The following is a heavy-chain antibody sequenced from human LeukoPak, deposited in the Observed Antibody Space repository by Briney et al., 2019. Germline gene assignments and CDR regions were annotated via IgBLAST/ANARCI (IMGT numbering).Heavy chain of an antibody. V-gene: IGHV1-8*02. D-gene: IGHD4-17*01. CDR2: MNPNSGNT. CDR3: ARVIGDYDNWFDP. J-gene: IGHJ5*02. CDR1: GYTFTTYY. Sequence: ASVKVSCKASGYTFTTYYVHWVRQAPGQGLEWMGWMNPNSGNTGYAQKFQGRVTMTRNTSISTAYMELSSLRSEDTAVYYCARVIGDYDNWFDPWGQGTLVTVSS.